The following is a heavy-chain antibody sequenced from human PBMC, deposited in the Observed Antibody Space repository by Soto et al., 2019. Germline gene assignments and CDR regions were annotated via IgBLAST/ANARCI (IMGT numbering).Heavy chain of an antibody. D-gene: IGHD3-10*01. CDR2: ISYDGSNK. Sequence: GGSLRLSCAASGFTFSSYGMHWVRQAPGKGLEWVAVISYDGSNKYYADSVKGRFTISRDNSKNTLYLQMSSLRAEDTAVYYCAKALLWFGELSPIEYWGQGTLVTVSS. V-gene: IGHV3-30*18. J-gene: IGHJ4*02. CDR1: GFTFSSYG. CDR3: AKALLWFGELSPIEY.